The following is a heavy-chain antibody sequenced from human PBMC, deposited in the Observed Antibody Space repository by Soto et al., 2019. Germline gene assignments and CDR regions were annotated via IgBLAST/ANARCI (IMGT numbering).Heavy chain of an antibody. D-gene: IGHD3-10*01. J-gene: IGHJ3*02. Sequence: GASVQVSCKASGYTFTSYYMHWVRQAPGQGLEWMGIINPSGGSTSYAQKFQGRVTMTRDTSTSTVYMELSSLRSEDTAVYYCARVPNLWSDRGAFDIWGQGTMVTVSS. CDR2: INPSGGST. CDR3: ARVPNLWSDRGAFDI. V-gene: IGHV1-46*01. CDR1: GYTFTSYY.